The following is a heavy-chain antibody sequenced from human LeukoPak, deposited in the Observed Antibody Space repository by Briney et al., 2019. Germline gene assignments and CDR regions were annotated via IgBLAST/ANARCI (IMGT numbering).Heavy chain of an antibody. Sequence: GGSLRLSCAASGFTFSSYAMSWVRRGPGKGLEWVSSISVSGGSTYYADSVKGRFTISRDNSKNTLYLQMNSLRAEDTAVYYCANSTTYDFWSGYADSYFDYWGQGTLVTVSS. D-gene: IGHD3-3*01. CDR3: ANSTTYDFWSGYADSYFDY. CDR1: GFTFSSYA. V-gene: IGHV3-23*01. J-gene: IGHJ4*02. CDR2: ISVSGGST.